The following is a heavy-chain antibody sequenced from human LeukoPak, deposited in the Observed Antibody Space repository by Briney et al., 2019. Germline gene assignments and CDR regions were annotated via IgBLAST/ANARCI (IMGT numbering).Heavy chain of an antibody. CDR1: GGSISSSSYY. CDR2: IYYSGST. Sequence: PSETLSLTCTVSGGSISSSSYYWGWIRQPPGKGLEWIGSIYYSGSTYYNPSLKSRVTISVDTSKNQFSLKVNSVTAADTAVYYCARAPGNDYYPYYYMDVWGKGTTVTVSS. CDR3: ARAPGNDYYPYYYMDV. D-gene: IGHD4/OR15-4a*01. J-gene: IGHJ6*03. V-gene: IGHV4-39*07.